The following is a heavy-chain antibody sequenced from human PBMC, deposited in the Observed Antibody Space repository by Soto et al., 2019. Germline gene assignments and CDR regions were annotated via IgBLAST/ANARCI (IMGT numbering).Heavy chain of an antibody. CDR2: IYPGDSDT. CDR1: GYSFTSYW. D-gene: IGHD2-15*01. Sequence: PGESLKISCKGSGYSFTSYWIGWVRQMPGKGLEWMGIIYPGDSDTRYSPSFQGQVTISADKSISTAYLQWSSLKASDTAMYYCARFDFGVCSGGSCSPKLYYYYGMDVWGQGTTVTVSS. CDR3: ARFDFGVCSGGSCSPKLYYYYGMDV. J-gene: IGHJ6*02. V-gene: IGHV5-51*01.